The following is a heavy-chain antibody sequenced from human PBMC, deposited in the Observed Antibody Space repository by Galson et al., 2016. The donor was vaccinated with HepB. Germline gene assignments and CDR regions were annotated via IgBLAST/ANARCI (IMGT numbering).Heavy chain of an antibody. Sequence: SLRLSCAASGFTFSDWDFHWVRQAPGKGLDWVAVIPKTGDTTFYGDSVKGRFTISRDNSKNTLSLQMNGLRPEDTAVYYCASSVRGSGSPPGGYWGQGTLVTVSS. J-gene: IGHJ4*02. CDR1: GFTFSDWD. CDR2: IPKTGDTT. CDR3: ASSVRGSGSPPGGY. V-gene: IGHV3-30-3*01. D-gene: IGHD3-10*01.